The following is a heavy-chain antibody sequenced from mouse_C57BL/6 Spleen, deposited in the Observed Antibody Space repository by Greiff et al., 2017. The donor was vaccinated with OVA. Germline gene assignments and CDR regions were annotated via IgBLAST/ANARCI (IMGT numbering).Heavy chain of an antibody. CDR2: IRNKANGYTT. Sequence: DVMLVESGGGLVQPGGSLSLSCAASGFTFTDYYMSWVRQPPGKALEWLGFIRNKANGYTTEYSASVKGRFTISRDNSQSILYLQMNALRAEDSATYYCARYARSFDYWGQGTTLTVSS. CDR1: GFTFTDYY. V-gene: IGHV7-3*01. CDR3: ARYARSFDY. J-gene: IGHJ2*01.